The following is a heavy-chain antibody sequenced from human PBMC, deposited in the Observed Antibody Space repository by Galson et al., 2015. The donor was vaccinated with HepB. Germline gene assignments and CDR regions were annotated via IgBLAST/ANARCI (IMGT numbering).Heavy chain of an antibody. CDR2: IKQEGSEK. Sequence: ALRLSCAASGFTFSSYWMSWGRQAPGNGLEWVANIKQEGSEKYYVDSVKGRFTISRDNAKNSLYLQMNSLRAEDTAVYYCARDSGYYLGGFDYWGQGTLVTVSS. CDR3: ARDSGYYLGGFDY. D-gene: IGHD3-22*01. CDR1: GFTFSSYW. J-gene: IGHJ4*02. V-gene: IGHV3-7*03.